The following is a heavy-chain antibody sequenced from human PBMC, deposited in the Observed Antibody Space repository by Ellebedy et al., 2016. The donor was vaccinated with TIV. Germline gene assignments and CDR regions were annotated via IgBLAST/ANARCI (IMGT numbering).Heavy chain of an antibody. J-gene: IGHJ3*02. CDR2: FDPEDGET. V-gene: IGHV1-24*01. Sequence: ASVKVSCKVSGYTLTELSMHWVRQAPGKGLEWMGGFDPEDGETIYAQKFQGRVTMTEDTSTDTAYMELSSLRSEDTAVYYCATDLGPQDAFDIWGQGTMVTVSS. CDR3: ATDLGPQDAFDI. CDR1: GYTLTELS.